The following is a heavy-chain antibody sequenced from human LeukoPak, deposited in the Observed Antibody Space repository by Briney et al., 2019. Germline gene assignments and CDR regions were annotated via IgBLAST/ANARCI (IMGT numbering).Heavy chain of an antibody. CDR3: ARGNSYGPHDAFDI. CDR1: GGSISSYY. V-gene: IGHV4-59*12. Sequence: SETLSLTCTVSGGSISSYYWSWIRQPPGKGLEWIAYIYYSGSTNYNPSLKSRVTISVDTSKNHFSLKLSSVTAADTAMYSCARGNSYGPHDAFDIWGQGTMVTISS. J-gene: IGHJ3*02. CDR2: IYYSGST. D-gene: IGHD3-16*01.